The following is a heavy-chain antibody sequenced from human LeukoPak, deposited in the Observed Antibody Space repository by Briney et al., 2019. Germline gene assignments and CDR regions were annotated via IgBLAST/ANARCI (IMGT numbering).Heavy chain of an antibody. J-gene: IGHJ5*02. CDR1: GGSISSGSYY. V-gene: IGHV4-61*02. CDR2: IYTSGST. CDR3: ARARSSDYYDFPNWFDP. D-gene: IGHD3-3*01. Sequence: SQTLSLTCTVSGGSISSGSYYWSWIRQPAGKGLEWIGRIYTSGSTNYNPSLKSRVTISVDTSKNQFSLKLSSVTAADTAVYYCARARSSDYYDFPNWFDPWGQGTLVTVSS.